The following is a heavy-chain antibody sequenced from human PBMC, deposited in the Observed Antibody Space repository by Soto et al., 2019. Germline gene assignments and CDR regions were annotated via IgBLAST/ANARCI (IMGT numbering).Heavy chain of an antibody. D-gene: IGHD3-22*01. V-gene: IGHV3-23*01. Sequence: PGGSLRLSCAASGVTFSSYAMSWVRQAPGKGLEWVSAISGSGGSTYYADSVKGRFTISRDNSKNTLYLQMNSLRAEDTAVYYCAKEKYYYDSSGYYTRSFDYWGQGTLVTVSS. CDR3: AKEKYYYDSSGYYTRSFDY. CDR1: GVTFSSYA. J-gene: IGHJ4*02. CDR2: ISGSGGST.